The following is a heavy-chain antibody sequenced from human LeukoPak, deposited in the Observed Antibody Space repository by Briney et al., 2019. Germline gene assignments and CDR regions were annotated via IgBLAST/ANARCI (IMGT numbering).Heavy chain of an antibody. CDR2: IYYSGST. D-gene: IGHD3-22*01. CDR1: GGSISSGGYY. Sequence: PSETLSLTCTVSGGSISSGGYYWSWIRQHPGKGLEWIGYIYYSGSTNYNPSLKSRVTISVDTSKNQFSLKLSSVTAADTAVYYCARRTYDSSGYYYDYWGQGTLVTVSS. V-gene: IGHV4-61*08. CDR3: ARRTYDSSGYYYDY. J-gene: IGHJ4*02.